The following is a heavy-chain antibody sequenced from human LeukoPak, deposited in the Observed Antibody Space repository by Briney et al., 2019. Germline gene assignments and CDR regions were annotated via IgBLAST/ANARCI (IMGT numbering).Heavy chain of an antibody. V-gene: IGHV4-59*12. CDR3: ARVDDFWSGPTYMDV. CDR1: GGSISSYY. CDR2: IYYSGST. D-gene: IGHD3-3*01. Sequence: SETLSLTCTVSGGSISSYYWSWIRQPPGKGLEWIGYIYYSGSTNYNPSLKSRVTISVDRSKNQFSLKLSSVTAADTAVYYCARVDDFWSGPTYMDVWGKGTTVTVSS. J-gene: IGHJ6*03.